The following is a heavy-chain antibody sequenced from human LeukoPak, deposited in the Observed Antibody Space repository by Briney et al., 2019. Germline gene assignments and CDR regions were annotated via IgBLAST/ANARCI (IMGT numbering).Heavy chain of an antibody. CDR1: GFTFSSYA. CDR2: ISYDGINK. Sequence: PGGSLRLSCAASGFTFSSYAMHWVRQAPGKGLEWVAVISYDGINKFYADSVKGRFTISRDNSKNTLYLQMNSLRAEDTAVYYCAKGYCSDTNCPIDYWGQGTLVTVSS. J-gene: IGHJ4*02. CDR3: AKGYCSDTNCPIDY. V-gene: IGHV3-30*04. D-gene: IGHD2-2*01.